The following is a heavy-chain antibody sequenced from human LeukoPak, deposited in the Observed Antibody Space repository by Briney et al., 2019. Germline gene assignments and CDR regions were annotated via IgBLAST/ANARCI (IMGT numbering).Heavy chain of an antibody. CDR1: GGSISSSSYY. V-gene: IGHV4-39*02. Sequence: PSETLSLTCTVSGGSISSSSYYWGWIRQPPGKGLDRSESIYHSGSTDYNPSLSSRVHIPVHTSTNHFALRLSSGTVPDEAVYYCASPPSRSGPIDYWGKGTLVSVSS. CDR3: ASPPSRSGPIDY. D-gene: IGHD2-15*01. J-gene: IGHJ4*02. CDR2: IYHSGST.